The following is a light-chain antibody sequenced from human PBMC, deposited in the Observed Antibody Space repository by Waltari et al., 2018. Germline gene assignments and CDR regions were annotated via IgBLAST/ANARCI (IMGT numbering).Light chain of an antibody. Sequence: SYVLTQPPSVSVAPGQTATIPCGGDNIVGRRVHRYQQKPGQAPVLVVYNDNDRPSGIPERFSGSNSGNTATLTISRVEVGDEADYYCQLWDIGSDHKVFGSGTKVIVL. V-gene: IGLV3-21*02. J-gene: IGLJ1*01. CDR3: QLWDIGSDHKV. CDR2: NDN. CDR1: NIVGRR.